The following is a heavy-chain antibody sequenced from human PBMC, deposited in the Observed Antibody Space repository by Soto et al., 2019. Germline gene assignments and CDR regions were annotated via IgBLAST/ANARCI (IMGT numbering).Heavy chain of an antibody. CDR3: AKSPPGGATHGEFDY. J-gene: IGHJ4*02. CDR1: GFTFSNYA. Sequence: GGSLRLSCAASGFTFSNYAMSWVRQAPGKGLHWVSAISGSGDRTYYADTVKGRFTISRDTSKNTVYLQMNSLRAEYTSIFYCAKSPPGGATHGEFDYWGQGTLVTVSS. D-gene: IGHD5-12*01. CDR2: ISGSGDRT. V-gene: IGHV3-23*01.